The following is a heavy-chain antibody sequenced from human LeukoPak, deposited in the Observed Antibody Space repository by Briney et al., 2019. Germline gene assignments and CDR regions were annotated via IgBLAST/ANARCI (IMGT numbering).Heavy chain of an antibody. V-gene: IGHV3-53*01. Sequence: GGSLSLSCAASGFTVSSNYMGWVRQAPGKGLEWVSVIYSGGSTYYADSVKGRFTISRDNSKNTLYLQMNSLRAEDTAVYYCASPGIVVVTAAGAFDIWGQGTMVTVSS. CDR2: IYSGGST. CDR1: GFTVSSNY. D-gene: IGHD2-21*02. CDR3: ASPGIVVVTAAGAFDI. J-gene: IGHJ3*02.